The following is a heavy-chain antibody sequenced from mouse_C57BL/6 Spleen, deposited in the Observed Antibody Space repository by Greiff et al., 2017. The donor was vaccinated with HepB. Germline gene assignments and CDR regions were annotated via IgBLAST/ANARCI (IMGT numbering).Heavy chain of an antibody. CDR1: GFTFSDYG. V-gene: IGHV5-17*01. CDR3: ARALDRLDY. Sequence: EVQRVESGGGLVKPGGSLKLSCAASGFTFSDYGMHWVRQAPEKGLEWVAYISSGSSTIYYADTVKGRFTISRDNAKNTLFLQMTSLRSEDTAMYYCARALDRLDYWGQGTTLTVSS. J-gene: IGHJ2*01. CDR2: ISSGSSTI.